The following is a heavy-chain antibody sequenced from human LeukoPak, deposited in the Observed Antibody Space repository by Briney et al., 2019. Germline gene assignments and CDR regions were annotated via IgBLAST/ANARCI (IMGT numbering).Heavy chain of an antibody. Sequence: SETLSLTCTVSGGSISSGSYYWSWIRQPAGKGLEWIGRIYTSGSTNYNPSLKSRVTISVDTSKNQFSLKLSSVTAADTAVYYCARYYCPNGSCQGFDYWGQGTLVTVSS. V-gene: IGHV4-61*02. CDR1: GGSISSGSYY. CDR3: ARYYCPNGSCQGFDY. J-gene: IGHJ4*02. CDR2: IYTSGST. D-gene: IGHD2-8*01.